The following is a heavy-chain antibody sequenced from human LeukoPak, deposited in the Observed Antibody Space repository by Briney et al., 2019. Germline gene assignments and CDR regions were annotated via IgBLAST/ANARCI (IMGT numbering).Heavy chain of an antibody. Sequence: ASVKVSCKASGYTFTSYGISWVRQAPGQGLEWMGWISAYNGNTNYAQKLQGRVTMTTDTSTSTAYMELRSLRSDDTAVYYCARALFYTPYYYYMDVWGKGTTVTVSS. J-gene: IGHJ6*03. CDR3: ARALFYTPYYYYMDV. V-gene: IGHV1-18*01. CDR1: GYTFTSYG. D-gene: IGHD2-8*01. CDR2: ISAYNGNT.